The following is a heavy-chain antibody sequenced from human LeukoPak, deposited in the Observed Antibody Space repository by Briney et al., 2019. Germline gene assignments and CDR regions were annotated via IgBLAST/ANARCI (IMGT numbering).Heavy chain of an antibody. V-gene: IGHV4-34*01. CDR3: AREASIAAAIVWFDP. D-gene: IGHD6-25*01. CDR1: GVSFSGYY. J-gene: IGHJ5*02. Sequence: PSETLSLTCAVYGVSFSGYYWSWVRQAPGKGLEWVGEINHSGSTYYNASVKGSVNIETDTSKNQSSLKLSSVTAADTAVYYCAREASIAAAIVWFDPWGQGTLVTVSS. CDR2: INHSGST.